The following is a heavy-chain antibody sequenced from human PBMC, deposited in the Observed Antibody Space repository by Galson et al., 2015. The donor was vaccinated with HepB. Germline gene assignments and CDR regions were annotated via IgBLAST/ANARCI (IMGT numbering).Heavy chain of an antibody. V-gene: IGHV1-24*01. Sequence: SVKVSCKVSGYTLTELSMHWVRQAPGKGLEWMGGFDPEDGETIYAQKFQGRVTMTEDTSTDTAYMELSSLRSEDTAVYYCATAGHGGYQNWFDPWGQGTLVTVSS. D-gene: IGHD4-17*01. J-gene: IGHJ5*02. CDR3: ATAGHGGYQNWFDP. CDR2: FDPEDGET. CDR1: GYTLTELS.